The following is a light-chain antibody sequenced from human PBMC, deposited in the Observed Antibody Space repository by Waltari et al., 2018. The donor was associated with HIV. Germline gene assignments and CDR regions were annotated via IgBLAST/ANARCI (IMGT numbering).Light chain of an antibody. V-gene: IGLV2-23*02. CDR3: CSYVCSRTLL. CDR1: SSDVGSFNL. Sequence: QSALTQPASVSGTQPGQSITISCTGTSSDVGSFNLVSWYQHHPGKAPNLILYAVTKRPPGVSNRFSGSKSGNTASLTISGLQADDEADYHCCSYVCSRTLLFGGGTKVTVL. J-gene: IGLJ3*02. CDR2: AVT.